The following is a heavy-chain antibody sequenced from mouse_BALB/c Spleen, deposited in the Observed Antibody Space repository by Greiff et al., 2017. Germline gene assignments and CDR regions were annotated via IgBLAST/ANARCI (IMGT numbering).Heavy chain of an antibody. CDR2: ILPGSGST. CDR1: GYTFSSYW. J-gene: IGHJ4*01. D-gene: IGHD1-2*01. Sequence: VQLQQSGAELMKPGASVKISCKATGYTFSSYWIEWVKQRPGHGLEWIGEILPGSGSTNYNEKFKGKATFTADTSSNTAYMQLSSLTSEDSAVYYCARGGLLRLQRDYAMDYWGQGTSVTVSS. CDR3: ARGGLLRLQRDYAMDY. V-gene: IGHV1-9*01.